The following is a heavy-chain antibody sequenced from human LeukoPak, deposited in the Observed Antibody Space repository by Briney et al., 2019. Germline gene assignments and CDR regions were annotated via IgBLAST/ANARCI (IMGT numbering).Heavy chain of an antibody. D-gene: IGHD6-25*01. CDR1: GFTFSSYG. Sequence: GGSLRLSCAASGFTFSSYGMHWVRQAPGKGLEWVAVISYDGSNKYHADSVKGRFTISRDNSKNTLYLQMNSLRAEDTAVYHCAKGVSGYVPGYWGQGTLVTVSS. CDR3: AKGVSGYVPGY. J-gene: IGHJ4*02. CDR2: ISYDGSNK. V-gene: IGHV3-30*18.